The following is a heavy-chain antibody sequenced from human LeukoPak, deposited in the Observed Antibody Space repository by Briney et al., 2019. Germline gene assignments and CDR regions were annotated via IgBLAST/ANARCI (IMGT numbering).Heavy chain of an antibody. CDR2: SATYNGNT. Sequence: GASVKVSCKASGYTFTSYGISWVRQAPGQGLEWMGWSATYNGNTKSAQKLQGRVTMTTDTSTSTAYMKLRSLRSDDTAVYYCARDGRNYYVLGRDAFDIWGQGTMVTVSS. J-gene: IGHJ3*02. CDR1: GYTFTSYG. V-gene: IGHV1-18*01. D-gene: IGHD3-10*02. CDR3: ARDGRNYYVLGRDAFDI.